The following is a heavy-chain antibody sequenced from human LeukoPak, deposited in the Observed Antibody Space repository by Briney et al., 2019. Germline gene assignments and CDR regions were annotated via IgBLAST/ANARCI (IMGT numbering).Heavy chain of an antibody. CDR3: ARAIGYCSGGSCYEGDWFDP. CDR2: IIPIFGTA. V-gene: IGHV1-69*01. J-gene: IGHJ5*02. Sequence: GSSVKVSCKASGGTFGSYAISWVRQAPGQGLEWMGGIIPIFGTANYAQKFQGRVTITADESTSTAYMELSSLRSEDTAVYYCARAIGYCSGGSCYEGDWFDPWGQGTLVTVSS. CDR1: GGTFGSYA. D-gene: IGHD2-15*01.